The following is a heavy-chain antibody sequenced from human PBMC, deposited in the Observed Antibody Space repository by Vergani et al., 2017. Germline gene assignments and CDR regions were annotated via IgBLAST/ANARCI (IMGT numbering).Heavy chain of an antibody. CDR2: ISSSSSST. J-gene: IGHJ4*02. Sequence: QVQLVESGGGLAKPGGSLRLSCEASGFTFSDYYMSWIRKAPGKGLEWVSYISSSSSSTNYADSVKGRFTISRDNAKNSLYLQMNSLRAEDTAVYYCASGLRGILRSGPRFDYWGQGTLVTVSS. V-gene: IGHV3-11*05. D-gene: IGHD3-16*01. CDR1: GFTFSDYY. CDR3: ASGLRGILRSGPRFDY.